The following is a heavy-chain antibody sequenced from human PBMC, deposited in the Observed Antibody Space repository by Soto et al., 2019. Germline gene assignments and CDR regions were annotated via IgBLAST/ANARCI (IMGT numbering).Heavy chain of an antibody. V-gene: IGHV1-18*04. CDR2: ISAYNGNT. CDR1: GYTFNSYG. J-gene: IGHJ5*02. Sequence: ASVKVSCKASGYTFNSYGISWVRQAPGQGLEWMGWISAYNGNTNYAQKVQGRVTMTTDTSTSTAYMELRSLRSDDTAVYYCARDLEYQPQYPWGQGTLDTVSS. CDR3: ARDLEYQPQYP. D-gene: IGHD2-2*01.